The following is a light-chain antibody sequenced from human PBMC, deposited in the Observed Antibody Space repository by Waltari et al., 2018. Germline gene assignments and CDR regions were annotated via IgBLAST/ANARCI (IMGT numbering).Light chain of an antibody. CDR2: DVT. Sequence: QSALTQAASVSGSPGQSITISCAGTSSDVGDYKYVSWYQQNPGKAPKLMIYDVTKRPSGVSNRFSGSKSASTASLTISGIQAEDEADYYCCSYAGSATPVLFGGGTKLTVL. CDR1: SSDVGDYKY. J-gene: IGLJ2*01. V-gene: IGLV2-23*02. CDR3: CSYAGSATPVL.